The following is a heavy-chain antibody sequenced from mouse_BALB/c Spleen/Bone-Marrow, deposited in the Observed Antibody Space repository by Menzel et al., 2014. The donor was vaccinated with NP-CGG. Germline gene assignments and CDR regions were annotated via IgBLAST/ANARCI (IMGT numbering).Heavy chain of an antibody. V-gene: IGHV5-17*02. CDR3: ARKGAMITHYYAMDY. CDR2: ISNGSSTI. D-gene: IGHD2-4*01. CDR1: GFTFSSFG. J-gene: IGHJ4*01. Sequence: EVKLVESGVGLVQPGGSRKLSCAASGFTFSSFGMHWVRQAPEKGLEWVAYISNGSSTIYYADTVRGRFTISRDNPKNTLFLQMTSLRSEDTAMYYCARKGAMITHYYAMDYWGQGTSVTVSS.